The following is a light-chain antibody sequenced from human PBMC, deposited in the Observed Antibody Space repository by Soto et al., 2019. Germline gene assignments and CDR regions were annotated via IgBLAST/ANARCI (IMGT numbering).Light chain of an antibody. V-gene: IGLV3-21*02. CDR3: QVWDSSYDHWV. Sequence: SYVLTQPPSVSVAPGQTARITCGGDNLGNKRVHWYQQKAGQAPVLVVYDDSDRPSGIPERFSGSNSGITATLTITGVEAGDEADYYCQVWDSSYDHWVFGGGTKLTVL. CDR1: NLGNKR. CDR2: DDS. J-gene: IGLJ3*02.